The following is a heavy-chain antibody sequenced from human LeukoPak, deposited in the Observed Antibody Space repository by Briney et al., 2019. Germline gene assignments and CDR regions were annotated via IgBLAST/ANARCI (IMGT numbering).Heavy chain of an antibody. CDR2: IYYSGST. CDR3: ARVNSLKIAAAFYYYYTDV. J-gene: IGHJ6*03. Sequence: SETLSLTCTVSGGSISSSSYYWGWIRQPPGKGLEWIGSIYYSGSTYYNPSLKSRVTMSVDTSKNQFSLKLSSVTAADTAVYYCARVNSLKIAAAFYYYYTDVWGKGTTVTISS. CDR1: GGSISSSSYY. D-gene: IGHD6-13*01. V-gene: IGHV4-39*07.